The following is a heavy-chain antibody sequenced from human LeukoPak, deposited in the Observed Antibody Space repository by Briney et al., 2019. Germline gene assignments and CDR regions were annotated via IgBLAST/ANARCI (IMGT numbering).Heavy chain of an antibody. CDR2: IYNGGST. J-gene: IGHJ4*02. CDR3: ARALYFFDY. Sequence: PGGSLRLSCAVSGFTVSNDYMSWVRQAPGKGLEWVSVIYNGGSTYYADSVKGRFTISRDNSKNTLYLQMNSLRAEDTGVYYCARALYFFDYWGQGTLVTVSS. V-gene: IGHV3-66*01. CDR1: GFTVSNDY.